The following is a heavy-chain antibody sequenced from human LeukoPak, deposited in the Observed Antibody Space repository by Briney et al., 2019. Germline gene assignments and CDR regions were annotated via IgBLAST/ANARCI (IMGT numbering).Heavy chain of an antibody. V-gene: IGHV4-59*01. CDR1: GGSISSYY. Sequence: PSETLSLTCTVSGGSISSYYWTWIRQPPGKGLEWIGYIYYSGSTSYNPSLKSRVTISVDTSKNQFSLRLSSVTAADTAVYYCAREKRVIVVVVAAVFDYWGQGTLVTVSS. CDR2: IYYSGST. CDR3: AREKRVIVVVVAAVFDY. J-gene: IGHJ4*02. D-gene: IGHD2-15*01.